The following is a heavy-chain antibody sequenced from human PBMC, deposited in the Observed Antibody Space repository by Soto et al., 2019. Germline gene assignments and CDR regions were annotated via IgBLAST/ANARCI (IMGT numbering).Heavy chain of an antibody. CDR1: GDSITSGVYF. CDR2: IYHSGST. CDR3: ARAPTGE. Sequence: LSLTCTVSGDSITSGVYFWSWIRQHPVKGLEWIGYIYHSGSTYYKPSLRGRVSMSVDTSKNQFSLELTSVTVADTAVYYCARAPTGEWGQGTLVTVSS. D-gene: IGHD3-16*01. J-gene: IGHJ4*02. V-gene: IGHV4-31*03.